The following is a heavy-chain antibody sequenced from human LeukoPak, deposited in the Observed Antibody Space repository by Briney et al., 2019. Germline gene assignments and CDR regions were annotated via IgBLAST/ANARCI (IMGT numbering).Heavy chain of an antibody. CDR1: GGSISSGGYY. J-gene: IGHJ5*02. CDR2: IYYSGST. CDR3: ARDPSYDIGGWFDP. D-gene: IGHD3-9*01. Sequence: SQTLSLTCTVSGGSISSGGYYWSWIRQHPGKGLKWIGYIYYSGSTYYNPSLKSRVTISVDTSKNQFSLKLSSVTAADTAVYYCARDPSYDIGGWFDPWGQGTLVTVSS. V-gene: IGHV4-31*03.